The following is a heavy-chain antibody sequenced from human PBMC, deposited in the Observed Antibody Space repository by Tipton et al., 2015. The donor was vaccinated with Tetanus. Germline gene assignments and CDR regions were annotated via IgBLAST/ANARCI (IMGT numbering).Heavy chain of an antibody. J-gene: IGHJ4*02. D-gene: IGHD3-10*01. CDR2: IKQGGSEK. V-gene: IGHV3-7*03. Sequence: CAASGFTFSSYWMSWVRQAPGKGLEWVANIKQGGSEKYYVDSVKGRFTISRDNAKNSLYLQRNSLRAEDTALYYCAKEYGSGSGFDHWGQGTLVTVSS. CDR3: AKEYGSGSGFDH. CDR1: GFTFSSYW.